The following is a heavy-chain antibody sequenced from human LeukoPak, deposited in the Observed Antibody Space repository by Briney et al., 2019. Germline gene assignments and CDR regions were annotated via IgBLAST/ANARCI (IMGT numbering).Heavy chain of an antibody. D-gene: IGHD5-18*01. J-gene: IGHJ4*02. V-gene: IGHV3-74*01. CDR1: GFTFSRYW. Sequence: PGGSLRLSCAASGFTFSRYWMNWVRQAPGKGLVWVSRITNDGSSTTYADSVKGRFTISRDNAKNMLYLQVNNLRAEDTAVYYCARDAPGYSYGLSPLDYWGQGTLVTVSS. CDR3: ARDAPGYSYGLSPLDY. CDR2: ITNDGSST.